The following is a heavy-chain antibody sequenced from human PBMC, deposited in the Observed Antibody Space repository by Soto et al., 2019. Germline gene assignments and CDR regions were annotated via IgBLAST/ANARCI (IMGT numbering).Heavy chain of an antibody. CDR1: GFSLSSTRVA. Sequence: QITLKESGPTLVKPTQTLTLTCTFSGFSLSSTRVAVGWIRQPPGKALEWLALIYWDDDKRYSPFLKSRLTITKDTSKNQVVLTMTNMDPVDTATYYCAHNVVAGLGYYVDYWGQGTLVTVSS. D-gene: IGHD6-19*01. CDR3: AHNVVAGLGYYVDY. CDR2: IYWDDDK. J-gene: IGHJ4*02. V-gene: IGHV2-5*02.